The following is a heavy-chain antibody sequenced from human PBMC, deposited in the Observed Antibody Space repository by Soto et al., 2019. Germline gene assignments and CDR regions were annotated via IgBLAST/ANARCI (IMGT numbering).Heavy chain of an antibody. D-gene: IGHD3-10*01. CDR3: AKGSQAVRPYYFDY. CDR1: GFTFSSYW. CDR2: INSDGSST. V-gene: IGHV3-74*01. J-gene: IGHJ4*02. Sequence: TGGSLRLSCAASGFTFSSYWMHWVRQAPGKGLVWVSRINSDGSSTSYADSVKGRFTISRDNAKNTLYLQMNSLRAEDVALYYCAKGSQAVRPYYFDYWGQGTLVTVSS.